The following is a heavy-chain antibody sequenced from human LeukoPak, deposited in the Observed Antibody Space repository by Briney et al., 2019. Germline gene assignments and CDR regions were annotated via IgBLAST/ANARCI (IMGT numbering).Heavy chain of an antibody. CDR1: GGSISSYY. D-gene: IGHD2-2*01. CDR3: ARTIVVVTAAKASFDP. Sequence: SETLSLTCTVSGGSISSYYWSWIRQPPGKGLEGIGYIYYSGSTNYNPSLKSRVTISVDTSKNQFSLKLSSVTAADTAVYYCARTIVVVTAAKASFDPWGQGTLVTVSS. CDR2: IYYSGST. J-gene: IGHJ5*02. V-gene: IGHV4-59*01.